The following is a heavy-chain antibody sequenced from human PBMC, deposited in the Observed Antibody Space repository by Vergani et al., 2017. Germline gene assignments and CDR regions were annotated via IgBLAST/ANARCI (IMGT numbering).Heavy chain of an antibody. Sequence: EVQLVESGGGLVKPGGSLRLSCAASGFTFSSYSMNWVRQAPGKGLEWVSSISSSSSYIYYADSVKGRFTISRDNAKNSLYLQMNSLRAEDTAVCYCARDFLAVADYGMDVWGQGTTVTVSS. CDR3: ARDFLAVADYGMDV. J-gene: IGHJ6*02. V-gene: IGHV3-21*01. CDR1: GFTFSSYS. CDR2: ISSSSSYI. D-gene: IGHD6-19*01.